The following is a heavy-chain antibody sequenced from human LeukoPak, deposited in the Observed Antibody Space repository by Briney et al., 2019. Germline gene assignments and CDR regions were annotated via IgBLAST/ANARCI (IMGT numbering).Heavy chain of an antibody. CDR2: IYSGGST. J-gene: IGHJ6*02. Sequence: TGGSLRLSCAASGFTVSSNYMSWVRQAPGKGLEWVSVIYSGGSTYYADSVKGRFTISRDNSKNTLYLQMNSLRAEDTAVYYCARDGDFWSGYEPYSVWGQGTTVTVSS. CDR1: GFTVSSNY. CDR3: ARDGDFWSGYEPYSV. V-gene: IGHV3-53*01. D-gene: IGHD3-3*01.